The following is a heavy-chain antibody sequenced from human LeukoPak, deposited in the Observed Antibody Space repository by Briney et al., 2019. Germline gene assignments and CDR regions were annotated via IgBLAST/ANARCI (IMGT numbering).Heavy chain of an antibody. V-gene: IGHV4-31*03. J-gene: IGHJ3*02. Sequence: YPSETLSLTCTVSGGSISSGGYYWTWIRQHPGKGLEWIGYIYYIGSTYYNPSLRSRLTISVDTSKNQFSLKLSSVTAADTAVYYCARDNRDDYYDSSGFFGAFDIWGQGTMVTVSS. CDR2: IYYIGST. D-gene: IGHD3-22*01. CDR1: GGSISSGGYY. CDR3: ARDNRDDYYDSSGFFGAFDI.